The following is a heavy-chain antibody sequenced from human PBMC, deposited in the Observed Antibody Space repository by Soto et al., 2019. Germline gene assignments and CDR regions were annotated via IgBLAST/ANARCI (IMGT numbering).Heavy chain of an antibody. CDR1: GYTFTSYG. J-gene: IGHJ4*02. V-gene: IGHV1-18*01. CDR2: ISAYNGNT. CDR3: ARDAAIGMNDY. Sequence: ASVKVSCKSSGYTFTSYGISLVRQSPGQGLEWMGWISAYNGNTKYAQKLQGRVTMTTDTSTSTAYMELRSLRSDDTAVYYCARDAAIGMNDYWGQGTLVTVSS. D-gene: IGHD1-20*01.